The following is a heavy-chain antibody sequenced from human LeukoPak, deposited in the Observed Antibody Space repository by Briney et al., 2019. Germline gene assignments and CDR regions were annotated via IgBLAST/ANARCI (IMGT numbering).Heavy chain of an antibody. V-gene: IGHV3-30*18. Sequence: GGSLRLSCAVSGFIFSNSGMHWVRQAPGKGLEWVAVISYDGSNKYYADSVKGRFIISRDNSKNTLYLQMNSLRPEDTAVYYCAKDQAYITARPLWWYFDYWGQGTLVTVSS. D-gene: IGHD6-6*01. CDR1: GFIFSNSG. J-gene: IGHJ4*02. CDR2: ISYDGSNK. CDR3: AKDQAYITARPLWWYFDY.